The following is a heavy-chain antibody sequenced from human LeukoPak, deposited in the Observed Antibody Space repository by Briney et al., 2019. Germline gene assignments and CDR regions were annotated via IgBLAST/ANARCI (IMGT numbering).Heavy chain of an antibody. Sequence: GGSLRLSCAASGITVSSNYMSWVRQAPGKGLEWVSMIYSDGTTHYTDSVKGRFTISRDNSKNTLNLQMISLRAEDTAVYYCARWYCSDTSCFYDYWGQGTLLTVSS. J-gene: IGHJ4*02. CDR3: ARWYCSDTSCFYDY. D-gene: IGHD2-2*01. CDR2: IYSDGTT. CDR1: GITVSSNY. V-gene: IGHV3-53*01.